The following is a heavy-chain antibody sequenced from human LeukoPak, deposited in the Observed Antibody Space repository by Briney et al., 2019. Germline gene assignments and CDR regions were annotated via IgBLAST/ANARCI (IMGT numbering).Heavy chain of an antibody. J-gene: IGHJ5*02. V-gene: IGHV3-7*01. Sequence: ETLSLTCTVSGGSISSYYWSWIRQPPGKGLEWVANIKQDGSEIYYVDSVKGRFTISRDNAKNSLYLQMNSLRAEDTAVYYCARDGQWLSWGQGTLVTVSS. CDR1: GGSISSYY. D-gene: IGHD6-19*01. CDR3: ARDGQWLS. CDR2: IKQDGSEI.